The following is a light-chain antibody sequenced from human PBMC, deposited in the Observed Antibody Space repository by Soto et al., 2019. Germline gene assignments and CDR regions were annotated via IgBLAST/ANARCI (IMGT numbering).Light chain of an antibody. CDR2: DAS. CDR1: QSVSSY. CDR3: QQRSNWPPLLT. V-gene: IGKV3-11*01. J-gene: IGKJ4*01. Sequence: EMVLTQSPATLSLSPGERATLSCRASQSVSSYLAWYQQKPGQAPRLLIYDASNRATGIPARFSGSGSGTDFTLTISSLEPEDFAVYYCQQRSNWPPLLTFGGGTKVDIK.